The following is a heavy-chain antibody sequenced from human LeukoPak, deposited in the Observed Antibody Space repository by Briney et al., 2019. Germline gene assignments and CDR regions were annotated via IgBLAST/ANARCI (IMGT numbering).Heavy chain of an antibody. J-gene: IGHJ6*03. CDR3: ARDGYHYYGSGTYFGYYYMDV. CDR1: GFTFSSYE. V-gene: IGHV3-48*03. D-gene: IGHD3-10*01. CDR2: ISTGDAK. Sequence: GGSLRLSCTASGFTFSSYEMNWVRQAPGKGLEWVSHISTGDAKYYADSVKGRFTISRDNAKNSVYLQMDSPRAEDTAAYYCARDGYHYYGSGTYFGYYYMDVWGKGTTVTISS.